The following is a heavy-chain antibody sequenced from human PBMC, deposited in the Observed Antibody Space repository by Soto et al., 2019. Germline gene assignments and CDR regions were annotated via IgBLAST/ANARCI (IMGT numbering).Heavy chain of an antibody. CDR3: AKDADRLGELWGYFQN. CDR1: GFNFDDYA. CDR2: INRNGVIK. D-gene: IGHD2-21*01. Sequence: EVQLVESGGGLEQPGRSLRLSCAGSGFNFDDYAMHWVRQAPGKGLEWVSGINRNGVIKGYADSVQGRFTISRDNAKKSLYLEMNYLRPEDTAIYYCAKDADRLGELWGYFQNWGQGTLVTVSS. J-gene: IGHJ1*01. V-gene: IGHV3-9*01.